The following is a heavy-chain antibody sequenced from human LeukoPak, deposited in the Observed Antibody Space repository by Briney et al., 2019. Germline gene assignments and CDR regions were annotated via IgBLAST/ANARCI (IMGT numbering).Heavy chain of an antibody. V-gene: IGHV4-34*01. CDR3: ARHPTGYPNWFDP. CDR2: INHSGST. CDR1: GGSFSGYY. J-gene: IGHJ5*02. D-gene: IGHD3-9*01. Sequence: SETLSLTCAVYGGSFSGYYWSWIRQPPGKGLEWIGEINHSGSTNYNPSLKSRVTISVDTSKNQFSMKLNSLTAADTAVYYCARHPTGYPNWFDPWGQGTLVTVSS.